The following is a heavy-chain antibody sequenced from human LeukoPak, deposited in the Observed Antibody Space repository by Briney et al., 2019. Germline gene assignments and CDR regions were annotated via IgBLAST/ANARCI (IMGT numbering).Heavy chain of an antibody. D-gene: IGHD6-13*01. J-gene: IGHJ6*04. CDR1: GYTFTGYY. Sequence: ASVKVSCKASGYTFTGYYMHWVRQAPGQGLEWMGWINPNSGGTNYAQKFQGRVTMTRDTSISTAYMELSRLRSDDTAVYYCARDDLGLHFYSSKRKQMDVWGKGTTVTVSS. CDR3: ARDDLGLHFYSSKRKQMDV. V-gene: IGHV1-2*02. CDR2: INPNSGGT.